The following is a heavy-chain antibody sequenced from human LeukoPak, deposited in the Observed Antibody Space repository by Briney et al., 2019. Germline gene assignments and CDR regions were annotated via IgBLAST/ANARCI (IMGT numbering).Heavy chain of an antibody. D-gene: IGHD3-10*01. J-gene: IGHJ3*02. CDR1: GFTFSSYA. Sequence: PGRSLRLSCAASGFTFSSYAMHWVRQAPGKGLEWVAVISYDGSNKYYADSVKGRFTISRDNSKNTLYLQMNSLRAEDTAVYYCARESTMVRGVKSRAFDIWGQGTMVTVSS. CDR2: ISYDGSNK. CDR3: ARESTMVRGVKSRAFDI. V-gene: IGHV3-30-3*01.